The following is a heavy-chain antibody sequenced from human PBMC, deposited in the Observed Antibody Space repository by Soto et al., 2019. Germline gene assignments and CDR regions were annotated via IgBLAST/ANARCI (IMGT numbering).Heavy chain of an antibody. CDR2: IYYSGST. D-gene: IGHD2-15*01. CDR3: ARDRADSPHYYYYGMDV. Sequence: SETLSLTCTVSGGSISSGGYYWSWIRQHPGKGLEWIGYIYYSGSTYYNPSLKSRVTISVDTSKNQFSLKLSSVTAADTAVYYCARDRADSPHYYYYGMDVWGQGTTVTVSS. CDR1: GGSISSGGYY. V-gene: IGHV4-31*03. J-gene: IGHJ6*02.